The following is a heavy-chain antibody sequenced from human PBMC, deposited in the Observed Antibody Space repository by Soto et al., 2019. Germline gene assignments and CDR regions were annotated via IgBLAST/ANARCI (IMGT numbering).Heavy chain of an antibody. Sequence: EVQLVESGGGLVQPGGSLRLSCAASGFILTDHYMDWVRQAPGKGLEWVGRTTNKANSYTTQYAASVKGRFTISRDDSKHSLYLHMNSLKTEDTAVYYCASLAGAKEGFDYWGQGTLVTVSS. CDR3: ASLAGAKEGFDY. CDR1: GFILTDHY. V-gene: IGHV3-72*01. D-gene: IGHD1-26*01. CDR2: TTNKANSYTT. J-gene: IGHJ4*02.